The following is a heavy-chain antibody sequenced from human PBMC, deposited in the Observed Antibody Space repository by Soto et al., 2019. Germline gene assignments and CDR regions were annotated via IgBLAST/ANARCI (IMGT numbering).Heavy chain of an antibody. CDR3: ARSGYNYGYDY. J-gene: IGHJ4*02. Sequence: QVQLRQSGAEVKKPGASVKVACKASGYTITSYAISWVRLATGQGFECMGWINPYNNNTHYIQKFQGRVTMTTDTSTSTAYMELRSLRSDVTAVYYCARSGYNYGYDYWGQGTLVTVSS. CDR2: INPYNNNT. V-gene: IGHV1-18*01. CDR1: GYTITSYA. D-gene: IGHD5-18*01.